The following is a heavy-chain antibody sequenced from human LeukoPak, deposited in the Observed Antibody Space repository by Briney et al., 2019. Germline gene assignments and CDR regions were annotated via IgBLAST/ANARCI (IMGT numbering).Heavy chain of an antibody. J-gene: IGHJ4*02. V-gene: IGHV4-59*01. CDR3: ARARAYGDYGY. Sequence: PSETLSLTCTVSGGSISSYYWSWIRQPPGKGLEWIGYIYYSGSTNYNPPLKSRVTISVDTSKNQFSLKLSSVTAADTAVYYCARARAYGDYGYWGQGTLVTVSS. CDR1: GGSISSYY. D-gene: IGHD4-17*01. CDR2: IYYSGST.